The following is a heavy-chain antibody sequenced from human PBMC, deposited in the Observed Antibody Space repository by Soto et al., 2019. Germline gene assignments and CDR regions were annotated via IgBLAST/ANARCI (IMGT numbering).Heavy chain of an antibody. CDR2: IYHSGST. D-gene: IGHD3-3*01. Sequence: QVQLQESGPGLVKPSGTLSLTCAVSGGSISSSNWWSWVRQPPGKGLEGIGEIYHSGSTNYNPSLKSRVTISVDKSKNQFSLKLSSVTAADTAVYYCARLGYDFWSGYYTRYYGMDVWGQGTTVTVSS. J-gene: IGHJ6*02. V-gene: IGHV4-4*02. CDR1: GGSISSSNW. CDR3: ARLGYDFWSGYYTRYYGMDV.